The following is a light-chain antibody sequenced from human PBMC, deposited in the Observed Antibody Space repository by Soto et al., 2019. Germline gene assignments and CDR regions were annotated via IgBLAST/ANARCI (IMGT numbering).Light chain of an antibody. J-gene: IGLJ2*01. CDR3: QSYDSSLSGVV. V-gene: IGLV1-40*01. CDR2: GNS. CDR1: SSNIGAGYD. Sequence: QSVLTQPPSVSGAPGQRVTISCTWSSSNIGAGYDVHWYQQLPGTAPKLLIYGNSNRPSGVPDRFSGSKSGTSASLAITGQQAEDEADYYCQSYDSSLSGVVFGGGTKLTVL.